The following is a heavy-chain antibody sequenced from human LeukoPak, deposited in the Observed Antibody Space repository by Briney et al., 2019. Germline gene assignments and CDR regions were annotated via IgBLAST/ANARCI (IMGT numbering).Heavy chain of an antibody. CDR2: IYHSGST. CDR1: GGSISSGGYS. D-gene: IGHD3-16*02. J-gene: IGHJ6*02. Sequence: SETLSLTCAVSGGSISSGGYSWSWIRQPPGKGLEWIGYIYHSGSTYYNPSLKSRVTISVDTSKYQFSLKLSSVTAADTAVYYCARLYGDYYYYGMDVWGQGTTVTVSS. CDR3: ARLYGDYYYYGMDV. V-gene: IGHV4-30-2*02.